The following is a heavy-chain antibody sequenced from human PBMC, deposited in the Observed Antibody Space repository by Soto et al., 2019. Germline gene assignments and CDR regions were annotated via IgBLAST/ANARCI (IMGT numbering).Heavy chain of an antibody. CDR1: GGSISPYY. V-gene: IGHV4-59*01. D-gene: IGHD6-13*01. Sequence: SETLSLTCTVSGGSISPYYWSWIRQPPGKGLEWIGYVYYSGNTNYNPSLESRVTISVDTSRNRFSLNLTSATAADTAVYYCARKGAAASFAHYYMDVWGRGTAVTVSS. J-gene: IGHJ6*03. CDR2: VYYSGNT. CDR3: ARKGAAASFAHYYMDV.